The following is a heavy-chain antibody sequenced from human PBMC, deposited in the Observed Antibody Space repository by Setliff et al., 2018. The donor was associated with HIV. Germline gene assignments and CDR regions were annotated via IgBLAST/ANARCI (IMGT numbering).Heavy chain of an antibody. J-gene: IGHJ5*02. D-gene: IGHD1-1*01. Sequence: SVKVSCKASGGNFMFYAFSWVRQAPGQGLEWMGGIIPMFVTANYAQKFQDRVTITADESTSTAYMELSSLRFEDTAVYYCARAKATRQARPTNCFDPWGQGTLVNVSS. CDR3: ARAKATRQARPTNCFDP. CDR1: GGNFMFYA. V-gene: IGHV1-69*13. CDR2: IIPMFVTA.